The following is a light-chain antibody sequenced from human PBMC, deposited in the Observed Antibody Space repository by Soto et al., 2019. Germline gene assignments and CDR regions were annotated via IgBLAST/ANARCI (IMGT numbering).Light chain of an antibody. CDR1: SSNIGSNY. J-gene: IGLJ1*01. CDR3: AAWDDSLSGGV. V-gene: IGLV1-47*01. Sequence: QSVLTQPPSASGTPGQRVTISCSGSSSNIGSNYVYWYQQLPGTAPKLLIYRNNQRPSGVPDRFSGSKSGTSASLAISGLRSEEEAEYYCAAWDDSLSGGVFGTGTKVTVL. CDR2: RNN.